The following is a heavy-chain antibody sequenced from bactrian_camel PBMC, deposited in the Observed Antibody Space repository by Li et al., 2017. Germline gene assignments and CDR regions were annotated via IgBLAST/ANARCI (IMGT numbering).Heavy chain of an antibody. J-gene: IGHJ4*01. Sequence: DVQLVESGGGSVQAGGSLRLSCVLSGYTTNRYCMAWFRQVSGLEREGIATIGTGAFDTYYADSVKGRSTISRDDAKKTVTLQMNRLKPEDTAVYYCAARPGWDGSCDPGVREYRYWGQGTQVTVS. CDR2: IGTGAFDT. V-gene: IGHV3S66*01. CDR1: GYTTNRYC. CDR3: AARPGWDGSCDPGVREYRY. D-gene: IGHD2*01.